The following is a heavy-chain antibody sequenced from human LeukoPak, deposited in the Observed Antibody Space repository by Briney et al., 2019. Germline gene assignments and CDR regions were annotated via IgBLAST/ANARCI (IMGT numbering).Heavy chain of an antibody. Sequence: GGSLRLSCAASGLTFSTYGMSWVRQAPGKGLEWVSGINWNGGSTGYADSVKGRFTISRDNAKNSLYLQMNSLRAEDTALYYCARDHPRATVFDYWGQGTLVTVSS. V-gene: IGHV3-20*04. CDR3: ARDHPRATVFDY. J-gene: IGHJ4*02. D-gene: IGHD4-11*01. CDR2: INWNGGST. CDR1: GLTFSTYG.